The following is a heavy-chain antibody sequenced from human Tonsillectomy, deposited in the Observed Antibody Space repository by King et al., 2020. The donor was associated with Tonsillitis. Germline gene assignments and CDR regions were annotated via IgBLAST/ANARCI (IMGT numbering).Heavy chain of an antibody. CDR2: INHSGST. CDR1: GGSFSGYY. V-gene: IGHV4-34*01. CDR3: ARIDVVRGDNKTPLYYYGMDV. Sequence: VQLQQWGAGLLKPSETLSLTCAVYGGSFSGYYWSWIRQPPGKGLEWIGEINHSGSTNYNPSLKSRVTITLDTSKNQFSLKLSSVTAADTAVYYFARIDVVRGDNKTPLYYYGMDVWGQGTTVTVSS. J-gene: IGHJ6*02. D-gene: IGHD3-10*01.